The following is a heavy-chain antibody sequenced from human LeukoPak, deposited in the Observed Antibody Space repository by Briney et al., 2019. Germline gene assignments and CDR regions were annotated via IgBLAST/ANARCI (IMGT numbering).Heavy chain of an antibody. Sequence: SETLSLTCTVSGGSISSYYWSWIRQPPGKGLEWIGYIYYSGSTNYNPSLKSRVTISVDTSKNQFSLKLSSVTAADTAVYYCARVRTAYYDFWRVDEEWFDPWGQGTLVTVSS. D-gene: IGHD3-3*01. V-gene: IGHV4-59*01. CDR2: IYYSGST. CDR1: GGSISSYY. J-gene: IGHJ5*02. CDR3: ARVRTAYYDFWRVDEEWFDP.